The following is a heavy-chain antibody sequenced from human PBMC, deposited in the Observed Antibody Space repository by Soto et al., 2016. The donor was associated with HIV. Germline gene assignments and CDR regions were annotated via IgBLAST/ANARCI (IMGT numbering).Heavy chain of an antibody. CDR2: INPNSGGT. D-gene: IGHD3-22*01. J-gene: IGHJ4*02. CDR3: ARGGPYYYDVSGY. V-gene: IGHV1-2*02. CDR1: GYTFTGYY. Sequence: QVQLVQSGAEVKKPGASVKVSCKASGYTFTGYYMHWVRQAPGQGLEWMGWINPNSGGTNYAQKFQGRVTMTRDTSISTAYVVGLSRLRSDDTAVYYCARGGPYYYDVSGYWGQGTLVTVSS.